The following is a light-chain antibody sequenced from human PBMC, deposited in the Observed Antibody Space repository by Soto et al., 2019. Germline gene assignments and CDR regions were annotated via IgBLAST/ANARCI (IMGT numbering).Light chain of an antibody. CDR1: QSASIW. V-gene: IGKV1-5*01. CDR3: QQYKNYLT. J-gene: IGKJ1*01. CDR2: GAS. Sequence: DIQMTQSPSTLSASVGDRVTFTCRASQSASIWLAWYQQKPGKAPKLLISGASTLESGVPSRFSGSGSGTEFTLTISSLQPDDFATYYCQQYKNYLTFGQGTKVEIK.